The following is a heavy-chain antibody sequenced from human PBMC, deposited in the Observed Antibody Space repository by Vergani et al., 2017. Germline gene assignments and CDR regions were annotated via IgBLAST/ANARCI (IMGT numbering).Heavy chain of an antibody. CDR1: GGSFSGYY. V-gene: IGHV4-34*01. D-gene: IGHD2-2*01. Sequence: QVQLQQWGAGLLKPSETLSLTCAVYGGSFSGYYWSWIRQPPGKGLEWIGEINHSGSTNYNPSLKSRVTISVDTSKNQFSLKLGSVTAADTAVYYCARALYCSSTSCYLYYYYYYMDVWGKGTTVTVSS. CDR2: INHSGST. J-gene: IGHJ6*03. CDR3: ARALYCSSTSCYLYYYYYYMDV.